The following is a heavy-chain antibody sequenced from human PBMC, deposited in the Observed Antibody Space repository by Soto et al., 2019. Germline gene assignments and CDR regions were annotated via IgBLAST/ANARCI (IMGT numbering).Heavy chain of an antibody. V-gene: IGHV3-33*01. CDR2: IWYDGSNK. Sequence: QVQLVESGGGVVQPGRSLRLSCAASGFTFSSYGMHWVRQAPGKGLEWVAVIWYDGSNKYYADSVKGRFTISRDNSKNTLYLQMNSLRAEDTAVYYCARVDLHREAYYYYGMDVWGQGTTVTVSS. J-gene: IGHJ6*02. D-gene: IGHD2-2*03. CDR1: GFTFSSYG. CDR3: ARVDLHREAYYYYGMDV.